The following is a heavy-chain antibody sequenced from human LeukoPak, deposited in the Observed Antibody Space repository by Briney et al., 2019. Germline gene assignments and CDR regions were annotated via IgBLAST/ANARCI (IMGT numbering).Heavy chain of an antibody. CDR1: GDSLSSSAHP. J-gene: IGHJ3*01. CDR3: AKAGVRYSDSSALYAFDF. Sequence: SETLSLTCSVSGDSLSSSAHPWGWIRQPPGKGLEWIGTLYYSGSTYYSASLKSRVTMSGDTSRNQFSLRLSSVNAADTAVYYCAKAGVRYSDSSALYAFDFWGPGTMVTVSS. V-gene: IGHV4-39*01. D-gene: IGHD3-22*01. CDR2: LYYSGST.